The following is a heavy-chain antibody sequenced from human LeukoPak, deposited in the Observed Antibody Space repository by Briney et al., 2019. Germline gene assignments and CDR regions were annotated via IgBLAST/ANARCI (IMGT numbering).Heavy chain of an antibody. V-gene: IGHV4-34*01. J-gene: IGHJ5*02. CDR1: GGSFSGYY. CDR2: INHSGST. Sequence: SETLSLTCAVYGGSFSGYYWSWIRQPPGKGLEWIGEINHSGSTNYNPSLKGRVTISVDTSKNQFSLKLSSVTAADTAVYYCARWEDLGYCSSTSCRSNWFDPWGQGTLVTVSS. CDR3: ARWEDLGYCSSTSCRSNWFDP. D-gene: IGHD2-2*01.